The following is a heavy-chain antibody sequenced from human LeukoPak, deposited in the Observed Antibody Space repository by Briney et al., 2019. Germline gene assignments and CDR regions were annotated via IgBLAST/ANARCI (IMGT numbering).Heavy chain of an antibody. Sequence: PGGSLRLSCAASGFTFSDYYMSWIRQAPGKGLEWVSYISSSGSTIYYADSVKGRFTISRDNAKNSLYLQMNSLRAEDTAVYYCARDRRDGYGTPYHYWYFDLWGRGTLVTVSS. J-gene: IGHJ2*01. CDR2: ISSSGSTI. CDR1: GFTFSDYY. V-gene: IGHV3-11*01. CDR3: ARDRRDGYGTPYHYWYFDL. D-gene: IGHD5-12*01.